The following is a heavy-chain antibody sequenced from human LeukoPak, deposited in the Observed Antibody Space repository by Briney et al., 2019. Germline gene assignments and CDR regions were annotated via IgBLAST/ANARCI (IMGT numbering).Heavy chain of an antibody. Sequence: PSQTLSLTCTVSGVSLTSDDSCWSWIRQPPGTGLEWLGYICYSGTSNYNPALQNRVTISLDTSKNQVSLKLTAADTAVYYCVRDKWVRAGSSWLHYGMDVWGQGTTVTVSS. CDR3: VRDKWVRAGSSWLHYGMDV. CDR1: GVSLTSDDSC. V-gene: IGHV4-30-4*01. D-gene: IGHD6-13*01. J-gene: IGHJ6*02. CDR2: ICYSGTS.